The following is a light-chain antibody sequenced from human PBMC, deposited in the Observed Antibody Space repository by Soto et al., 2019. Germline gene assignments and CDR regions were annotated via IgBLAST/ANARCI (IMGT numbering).Light chain of an antibody. CDR3: NQHQSWPRT. Sequence: EIVMTQSPVTLSLSPGERTTLSCRASQSVSRTSLSWYQQKPGQATRLLISGESSRATGIPSRFSAWGSETDFTLTISDVQPEDFAVYYCNQHQSWPRTFGQGTKVDIK. CDR1: QSVSRTS. J-gene: IGKJ1*01. V-gene: IGKV3D-7*01. CDR2: GES.